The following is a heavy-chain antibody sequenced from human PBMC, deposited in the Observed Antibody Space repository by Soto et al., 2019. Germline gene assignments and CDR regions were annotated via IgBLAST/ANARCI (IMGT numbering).Heavy chain of an antibody. D-gene: IGHD2-2*01. J-gene: IGHJ3*02. V-gene: IGHV1-58*01. CDR2: IVVGSGNT. CDR3: AALQRGYCSSTSCYGEALDI. Sequence: ASVKVSCKASGFTFTSSAVQWVRQARGQRLEWIGWIVVGSGNTNYAQKFQERVTITRDMSTSTAYMELSSLRSEDTAVYYCAALQRGYCSSTSCYGEALDIWGQGTMVTVS. CDR1: GFTFTSSA.